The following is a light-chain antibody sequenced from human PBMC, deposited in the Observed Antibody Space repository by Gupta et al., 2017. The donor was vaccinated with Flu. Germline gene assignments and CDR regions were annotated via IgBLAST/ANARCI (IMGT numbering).Light chain of an antibody. CDR2: GAS. CDR3: QQYGNSPVT. V-gene: IGKV3-20*01. Sequence: EIVLTQSPVTLSLSPGERATLSCRAGQSVRSTYLAWYQHKPGQAPRLLIYGASSRATGIPDSFSGSGSGTDFTLTISGLEPEDFAVYYCQQYGNSPVTFGQGTKVEIK. J-gene: IGKJ1*01. CDR1: QSVRSTY.